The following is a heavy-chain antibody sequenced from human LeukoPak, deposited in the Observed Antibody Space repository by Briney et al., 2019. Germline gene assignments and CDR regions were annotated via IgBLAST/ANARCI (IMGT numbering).Heavy chain of an antibody. D-gene: IGHD3-22*01. J-gene: IGHJ4*02. CDR3: TTDLYSPYNYYDSSALFGY. V-gene: IGHV3-15*01. CDR1: GFTFSNAW. Sequence: NPGGSLRLSCAASGFTFSNAWMSWVRQAPGKGLEWVGRIKSKTDGGTTDYAAPVKGRFTISRDDSKNTLYLQMNSLRTEDTAVYYCTTDLYSPYNYYDSSALFGYWGQGTLVTVSS. CDR2: IKSKTDGGTT.